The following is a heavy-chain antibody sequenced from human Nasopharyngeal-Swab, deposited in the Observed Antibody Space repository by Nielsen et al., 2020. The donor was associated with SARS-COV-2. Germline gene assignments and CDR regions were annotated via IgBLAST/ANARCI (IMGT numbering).Heavy chain of an antibody. CDR1: GFTFSDYY. J-gene: IGHJ4*02. Sequence: GESLKISCAASGFTFSDYYMCWIRQAPGKGLEWVSYISSSSSYTNYADSVKGRFTISRDNAKNSLYLQMNSLRAEDTAVYYCARDRLPLSDFDYWGQGTLVTVSS. CDR2: ISSSSSYT. D-gene: IGHD2-15*01. V-gene: IGHV3-11*06. CDR3: ARDRLPLSDFDY.